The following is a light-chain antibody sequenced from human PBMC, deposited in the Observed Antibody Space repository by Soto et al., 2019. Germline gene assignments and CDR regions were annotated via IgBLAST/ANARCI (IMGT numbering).Light chain of an antibody. Sequence: EIALTQSPVTRSLSPAERATLSCRASQTLSTNYLAWFQQKPGQAPRLLIYGASSRATGIPDRFSGSGSGTDFTLTIPRLEPEDFAVYYCLQYGSSVWTFGQGTKVDIK. CDR2: GAS. J-gene: IGKJ1*01. V-gene: IGKV3-20*01. CDR3: LQYGSSVWT. CDR1: QTLSTNY.